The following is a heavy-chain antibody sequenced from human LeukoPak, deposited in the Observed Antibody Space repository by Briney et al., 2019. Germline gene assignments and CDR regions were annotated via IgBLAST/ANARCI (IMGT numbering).Heavy chain of an antibody. V-gene: IGHV3-7*03. CDR1: GFALSSHW. CDR2: VNRDGSET. CDR3: ARNNGMDV. Sequence: GGSLRLSCAASGFALSSHWMTWVRQVPGRGPEWVANVNRDGSETYYLDSVKGRFTISKDNAKNPLYLQMNSLRAEDTALYHCARNNGMDVWGQGTTVIVSS. J-gene: IGHJ6*02.